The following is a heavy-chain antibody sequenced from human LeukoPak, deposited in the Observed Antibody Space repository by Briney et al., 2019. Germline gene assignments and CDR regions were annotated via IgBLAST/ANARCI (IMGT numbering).Heavy chain of an antibody. V-gene: IGHV4-34*01. D-gene: IGHD3-22*01. J-gene: IGHJ4*02. CDR2: INQSGST. Sequence: PSETLSLTCAVYGGSFSGYYWSWIRQPPGKGLEWIGEINQSGSTNYNPSLKSRVTISVDTSKNQFSLKLSSVTAADTAVYYCARSCGYYDSSGYYRGPYFDYWGQGTLVTVSS. CDR1: GGSFSGYY. CDR3: ARSCGYYDSSGYYRGPYFDY.